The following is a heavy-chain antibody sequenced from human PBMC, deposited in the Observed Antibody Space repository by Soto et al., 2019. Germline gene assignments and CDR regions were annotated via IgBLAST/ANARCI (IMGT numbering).Heavy chain of an antibody. D-gene: IGHD3-10*01. V-gene: IGHV4-39*01. Sequence: QLQLQESGPGLVKPSETLSLTCTVSGGSISSSSYYWGWIRQPPGKGLEWIGSIYYSGSTYYNPSLKSRVTISVDTAKNQFSLKLSSVTAADTAVYYCARHYYYGSGTLRYWGQGTLVTVSS. CDR1: GGSISSSSYY. CDR2: IYYSGST. J-gene: IGHJ4*02. CDR3: ARHYYYGSGTLRY.